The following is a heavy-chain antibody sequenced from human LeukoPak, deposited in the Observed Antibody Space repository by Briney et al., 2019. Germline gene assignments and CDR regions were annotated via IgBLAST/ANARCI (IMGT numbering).Heavy chain of an antibody. CDR2: ISYHARDQ. J-gene: IGHJ4*02. CDR1: GFTFSSYA. Sequence: GRSLRLSCAASGFTFSSYAMHWVRQAPGKGLEWVTVISYHARDQFYADSVKGRFTVSRDNSKNTLYLQMNSLRAEDSAVYYCAAQPCSGGVCYLDYWGQGALVTVSS. CDR3: AAQPCSGGVCYLDY. V-gene: IGHV3-30*04. D-gene: IGHD2-8*02.